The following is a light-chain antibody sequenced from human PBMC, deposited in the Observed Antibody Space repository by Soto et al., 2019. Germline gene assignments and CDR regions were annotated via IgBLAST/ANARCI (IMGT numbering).Light chain of an antibody. CDR1: QSVSSSF. J-gene: IGKJ5*01. V-gene: IGKV3-20*01. CDR2: GAS. CDR3: PQYGIPPIT. Sequence: EIVLTQSPVTQSLSPGERVTLSCRASQSVSSSFLAWYQQKPGQAPRLLIYGASSRASGIPDRNSGSGSGTDFTLNISRLEHQDFAVYYCPQYGIPPITFGQGTRLEIK.